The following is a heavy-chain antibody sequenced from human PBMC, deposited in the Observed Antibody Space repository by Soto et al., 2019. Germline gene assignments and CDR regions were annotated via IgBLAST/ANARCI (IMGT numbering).Heavy chain of an antibody. J-gene: IGHJ4*02. CDR1: GGSISSGDYY. D-gene: IGHD3-22*01. CDR3: ARFSGYNYYFDY. Sequence: SETLSLTCTVSGGSISSGDYYWSWIRQPPGKGLEWIGYIYYSGSTYYNPSLKSRVTISVDTSKNQFSLKLSSVAAADTAVYYCARFSGYNYYFDYWGQGTLVTVSS. V-gene: IGHV4-30-4*01. CDR2: IYYSGST.